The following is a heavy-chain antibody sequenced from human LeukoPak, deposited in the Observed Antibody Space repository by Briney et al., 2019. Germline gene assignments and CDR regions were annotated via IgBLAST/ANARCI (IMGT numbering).Heavy chain of an antibody. J-gene: IGHJ5*02. Sequence: NTSETLSLTCTASGVSISRYYWSWIRQPAGKGVEWIGRIYSSGSTTYNPSLKSRVTMSIDTSKNQFSLKLSFVTAADTAVYYCARDSGTTGEVKFDPWGQGTLVTVSS. CDR1: GVSISRYY. CDR2: IYSSGST. CDR3: ARDSGTTGEVKFDP. V-gene: IGHV4-4*07. D-gene: IGHD3-10*01.